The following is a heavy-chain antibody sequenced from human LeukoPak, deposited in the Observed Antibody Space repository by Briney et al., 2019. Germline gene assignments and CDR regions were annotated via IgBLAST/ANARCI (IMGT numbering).Heavy chain of an antibody. J-gene: IGHJ6*03. Sequence: SETLSLTCTVSGYSISSGYYWGWIRQPPGKGLEWIGSIYHSGSTYYNPSLKSRVTISVDASKNQFSLKLSPVAAADTAVYYCARVSNSSWASYYYYMDVWGKGTTVTVSS. CDR3: ARVSNSSWASYYYYMDV. CDR2: IYHSGST. CDR1: GYSISSGYY. D-gene: IGHD6-13*01. V-gene: IGHV4-38-2*02.